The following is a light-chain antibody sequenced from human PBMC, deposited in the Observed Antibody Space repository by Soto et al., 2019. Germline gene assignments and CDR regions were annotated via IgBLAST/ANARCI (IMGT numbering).Light chain of an antibody. CDR3: QSYDSRLSAVV. Sequence: QSVLTQPPSVSGAPGQRVTVSCTGSSSNIGAGYDVHWYQQLPGAAPKLLIFDNNNRPSGVPDRFSGSKSGTSASLAITGLQAEDEADYYCQSYDSRLSAVVFGGGTKLTVL. J-gene: IGLJ2*01. V-gene: IGLV1-40*01. CDR2: DNN. CDR1: SSNIGAGYD.